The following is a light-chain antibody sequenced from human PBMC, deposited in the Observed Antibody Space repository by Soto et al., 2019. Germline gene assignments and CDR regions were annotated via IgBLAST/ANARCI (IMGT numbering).Light chain of an antibody. V-gene: IGKV1-5*01. CDR1: QSISSW. CDR2: DAS. CDR3: QQYNSYGT. J-gene: IGKJ1*01. Sequence: DIQMTQSPSTLSASVGDRVTITCRASQSISSWLAWYQQKPGKAPKLLIYDASSLESGVPSRFSSSGSGTEFPLTISSLQPDDFAYYYYQQYNSYGTFGQGTKVEIK.